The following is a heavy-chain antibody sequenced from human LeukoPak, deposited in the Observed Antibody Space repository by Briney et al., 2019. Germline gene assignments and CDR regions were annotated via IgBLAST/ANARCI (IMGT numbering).Heavy chain of an antibody. D-gene: IGHD3-22*01. Sequence: KPGGSLRLSCAASGFTFNMYSMNWVRQAPGKGLEWVSSISSSSSYIYYAGSVKGRFTISRDNAKNSLYLQMNSLRAEDTAVYYCARDRRYYYDSSGSIGSYSVNWFDPWGQGTLVTVSS. J-gene: IGHJ5*02. CDR3: ARDRRYYYDSSGSIGSYSVNWFDP. V-gene: IGHV3-21*04. CDR2: ISSSSSYI. CDR1: GFTFNMYS.